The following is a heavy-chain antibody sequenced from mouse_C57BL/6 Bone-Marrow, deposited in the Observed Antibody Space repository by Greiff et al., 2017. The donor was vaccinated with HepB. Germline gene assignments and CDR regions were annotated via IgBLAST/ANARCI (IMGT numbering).Heavy chain of an antibody. CDR2: ISSGGDYI. D-gene: IGHD2-4*01. V-gene: IGHV5-9-1*02. CDR3: TRVGGLRGWFAY. Sequence: EVQVVESGAGLVKPGGSLKLSCAASGFTFSSYAMSWVRQTPEKRLEWVAYISSGGDYIYYADTVQGRFTISRDNARNTLYLQMSSLKSEDTAMYYCTRVGGLRGWFAYWGQGTLVTVSA. CDR1: GFTFSSYA. J-gene: IGHJ3*01.